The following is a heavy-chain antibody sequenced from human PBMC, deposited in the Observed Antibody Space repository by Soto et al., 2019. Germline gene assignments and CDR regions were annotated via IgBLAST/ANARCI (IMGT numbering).Heavy chain of an antibody. Sequence: VQLVESGGGVVQPGRHLLLSCVASEFTFSSHLMHWFRQAPGKGLEWVAFISNDGDYKNYADSVKGRFTISRDNSKDTVYLEIHSLRPEDTALYHCARDEAFSAPYYLDSWGQGTLVIVS. CDR3: ARDEAFSAPYYLDS. D-gene: IGHD1-26*01. J-gene: IGHJ4*02. V-gene: IGHV3-30*03. CDR1: EFTFSSHL. CDR2: ISNDGDYK.